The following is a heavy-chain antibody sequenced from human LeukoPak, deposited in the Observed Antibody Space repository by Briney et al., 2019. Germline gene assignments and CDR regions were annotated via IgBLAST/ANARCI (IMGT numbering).Heavy chain of an antibody. CDR2: IYYSGTT. CDR3: ARVGGKVLRFLEWLPEYYFDY. V-gene: IGHV4-39*07. CDR1: GGSISSSSYY. Sequence: SETLSLTCTVSGGSISSSSYYWGWIRQPPGKGLEWIGTIYYSGTTYYNPSLKSRVTMSVDTSKNQFSLKLSSVTAADTAVYYCARVGGKVLRFLEWLPEYYFDYWGQGTLVTVSS. J-gene: IGHJ4*02. D-gene: IGHD3-3*01.